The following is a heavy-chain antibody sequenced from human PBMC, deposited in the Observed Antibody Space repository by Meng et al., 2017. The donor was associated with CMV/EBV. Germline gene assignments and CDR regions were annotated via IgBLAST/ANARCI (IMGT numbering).Heavy chain of an antibody. V-gene: IGHV3-30*02. CDR2: IRYDGSNK. CDR1: GFTFSSYG. Sequence: GGSLRLSCAASGFTFSSYGMHWVRQAPGKGLEWVAFIRYDGSNKYYADSVKGRFTISRDNSKNTLYLQMNSLRAEDTAVYYCAKDLSCSSTSCYPYWGQGTLVTVSS. D-gene: IGHD2-2*01. CDR3: AKDLSCSSTSCYPY. J-gene: IGHJ4*02.